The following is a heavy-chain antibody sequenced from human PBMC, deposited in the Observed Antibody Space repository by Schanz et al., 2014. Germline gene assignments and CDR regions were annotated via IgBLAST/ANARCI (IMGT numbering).Heavy chain of an antibody. V-gene: IGHV3-23*04. Sequence: DVQLVDSGGGLVQPGGSLRLSCAASGFSFSSYTMSWVRQAPGKGLQWVSSLSGDGGTTHYADSVKGRFSISRDNGETSVYLQINSLRVEDTAVYYCARFLARYQYYGVDVWGQGTTVIVSS. D-gene: IGHD3-3*01. CDR2: LSGDGGTT. CDR1: GFSFSSYT. J-gene: IGHJ6*02. CDR3: ARFLARYQYYGVDV.